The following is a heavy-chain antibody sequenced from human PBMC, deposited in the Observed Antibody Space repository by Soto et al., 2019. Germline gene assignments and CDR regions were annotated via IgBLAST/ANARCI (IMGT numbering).Heavy chain of an antibody. CDR3: AKDRVIQLLPIWPDS. D-gene: IGHD2-2*01. Sequence: GGSLRLSCVASGFSFSNYGMHWVRQAPGKGLEWVAFVSSGGNNKYYAESVKGRFTISRDNAKNTLYLQVDRLTVDDTAVYYCAKDRVIQLLPIWPDSWGQGTLVTVSS. CDR1: GFSFSNYG. CDR2: VSSGGNNK. J-gene: IGHJ5*01. V-gene: IGHV3-30*18.